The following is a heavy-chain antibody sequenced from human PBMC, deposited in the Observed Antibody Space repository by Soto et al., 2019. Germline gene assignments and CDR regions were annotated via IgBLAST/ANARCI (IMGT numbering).Heavy chain of an antibody. Sequence: KASETLSLTCAVSGGSISSSNWWSWVRQPPGKGLEWIGEIYHSGSTNYNPSLKSRVTISVDKSKNQFSLKLSSVTAADTAVYYCARADILTGPSYGMDVWGQGTTVTVSS. D-gene: IGHD3-9*01. CDR1: GGSISSSNW. CDR2: IYHSGST. V-gene: IGHV4-4*02. CDR3: ARADILTGPSYGMDV. J-gene: IGHJ6*02.